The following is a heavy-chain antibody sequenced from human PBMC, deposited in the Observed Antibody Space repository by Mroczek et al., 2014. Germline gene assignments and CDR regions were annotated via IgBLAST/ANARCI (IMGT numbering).Heavy chain of an antibody. J-gene: IGHJ4*02. V-gene: IGHV3-33*01. CDR2: IWYDGSNK. Sequence: QVQLVQSGGGVVQPGRSLRLSCAASGFTFSSYGMHWVRQAPGKGLEWVAVIWYDGSNKYYADSVKGRFTISRDNSKNTLYLQMNSLRAEDTAVYYCARGPPHGDLYRFXYWGQGPWSPXPX. CDR3: ARGPPHGDLYRFXY. CDR1: GFTFSSYG. D-gene: IGHD3-16*02.